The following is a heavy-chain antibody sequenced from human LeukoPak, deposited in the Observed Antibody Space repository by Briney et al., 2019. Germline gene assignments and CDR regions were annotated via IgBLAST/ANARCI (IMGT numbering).Heavy chain of an antibody. Sequence: GRSLRLSCAASGFTFSLYPIHWVRQAPGKGLEWVAGISYDGSNEYFADSVKGRFSISIDSSKNMLYLHLNNLRGADSAVFYCAREKYEGSTHFDYWGQGTLVTVSS. D-gene: IGHD2-2*01. CDR3: AREKYEGSTHFDY. J-gene: IGHJ4*02. V-gene: IGHV3-30*04. CDR2: ISYDGSNE. CDR1: GFTFSLYP.